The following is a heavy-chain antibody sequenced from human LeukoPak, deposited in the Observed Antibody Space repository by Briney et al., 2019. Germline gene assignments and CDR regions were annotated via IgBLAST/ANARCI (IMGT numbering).Heavy chain of an antibody. Sequence: GGSLRLSCAASGFTFSSYSMNWVRQAPGKGLEWVSSISSSSSYIYYADSVKGRFTISRDNAKNSLYLQMNSLRAEDTAEYYCARDRTSSRLGYFDLWGRGTLVTVSS. J-gene: IGHJ2*01. CDR1: GFTFSSYS. V-gene: IGHV3-21*01. CDR2: ISSSSSYI. CDR3: ARDRTSSRLGYFDL. D-gene: IGHD2-2*01.